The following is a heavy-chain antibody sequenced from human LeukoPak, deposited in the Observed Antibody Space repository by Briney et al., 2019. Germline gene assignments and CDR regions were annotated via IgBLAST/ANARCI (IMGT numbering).Heavy chain of an antibody. CDR1: GYSFTTYW. Sequence: GESLKISCKGSGYSFTTYWIGWVRQMPGKGLEWMGIIYPGDSDTRYSPSFQGQVTISADKSISTACLQWSTLKASDTAMYYCASASYCSGGSCYKWGLYYFDYWGQGTLVTVSS. CDR3: ASASYCSGGSCYKWGLYYFDY. V-gene: IGHV5-51*01. CDR2: IYPGDSDT. J-gene: IGHJ4*02. D-gene: IGHD2-15*01.